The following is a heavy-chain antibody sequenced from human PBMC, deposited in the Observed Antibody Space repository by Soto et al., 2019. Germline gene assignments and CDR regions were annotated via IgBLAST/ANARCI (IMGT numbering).Heavy chain of an antibody. Sequence: GGSLRLSCAASGFTFSSYGMHWVRQAPGKGLEWVAVIWYDGSNKYYADSVKGRFTISRDNSKNTLYLQMNSLRAEDTAVYYCARGYCSGGNCYYYYYMDVWGKGTTVTVSS. J-gene: IGHJ6*03. D-gene: IGHD2-15*01. CDR2: IWYDGSNK. CDR1: GFTFSSYG. CDR3: ARGYCSGGNCYYYYYMDV. V-gene: IGHV3-33*01.